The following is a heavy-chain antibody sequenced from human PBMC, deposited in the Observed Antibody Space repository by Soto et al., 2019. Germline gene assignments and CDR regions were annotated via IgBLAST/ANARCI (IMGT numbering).Heavy chain of an antibody. CDR3: ARDHNWSFGY. J-gene: IGHJ4*02. CDR2: VGRTRKYI. Sequence: PWGSLKLACAASGLTFDDYSMNWVRQAPGKGLEWVSYVGRTRKYIDYADSVKGRFTISRDGAKNSVFLQMNSLRDEDTAVYYCARDHNWSFGYCGQGIPVTVSS. D-gene: IGHD1-20*01. V-gene: IGHV3-48*02. CDR1: GLTFDDYS.